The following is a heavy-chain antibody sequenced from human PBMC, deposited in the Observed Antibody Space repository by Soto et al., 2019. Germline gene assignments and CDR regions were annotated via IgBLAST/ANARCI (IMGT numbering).Heavy chain of an antibody. CDR3: ATAEVDY. CDR2: VTGDVHTT. Sequence: GGSLRLSCAASGFTFANSWMHWLRQAPGKGPEWVSRVTGDVHTTQYVDSVKGRFTVSRDNAKNTLYLQMNSLRAEDTAVYYCATAEVDYWGPGTLVTVSS. V-gene: IGHV3-74*01. CDR1: GFTFANSW. J-gene: IGHJ4*02.